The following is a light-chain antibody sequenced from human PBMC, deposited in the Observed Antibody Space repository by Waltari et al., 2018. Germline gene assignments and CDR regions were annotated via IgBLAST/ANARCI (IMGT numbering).Light chain of an antibody. V-gene: IGLV3-21*04. Sequence: SYVLTQPPSVSVAPGKTARITCGGNNIGRQSVHWYQQKPGQAPILFLYFDSDRPSGIPERLSGSNFGDTATLTISRVEAGDEADYYCQVWDRSSDSWVFGGGTKLTVL. CDR3: QVWDRSSDSWV. CDR1: NIGRQS. J-gene: IGLJ3*02. CDR2: FDS.